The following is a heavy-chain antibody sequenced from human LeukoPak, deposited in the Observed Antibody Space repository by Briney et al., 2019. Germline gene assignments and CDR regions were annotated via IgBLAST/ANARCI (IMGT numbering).Heavy chain of an antibody. D-gene: IGHD5/OR15-5a*01. V-gene: IGHV1-69*13. CDR1: GGTFSSYA. Sequence: SVKGSCKASGGTFSSYAISWVRPAPGQGLEWMGGIFPIFGTANYAQKFQGRVTITADESTSTAYMELSSLRSEDTAVYYCARGSQWLPYILSPYYYYMDVWGKGTTVTVSS. J-gene: IGHJ6*03. CDR3: ARGSQWLPYILSPYYYYMDV. CDR2: IFPIFGTA.